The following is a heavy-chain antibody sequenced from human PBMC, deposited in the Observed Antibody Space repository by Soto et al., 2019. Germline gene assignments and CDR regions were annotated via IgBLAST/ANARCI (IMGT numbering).Heavy chain of an antibody. J-gene: IGHJ4*02. CDR3: ARAAAGTGFDY. CDR2: INPSGGST. D-gene: IGHD6-13*01. Sequence: SVKVSCEASGYTFTSYYMHWVRQAPGQGLEWMGIINPSGGSTSYAQKFQGRVTMTRDTSTSTVYMELSSLRSEDTAVYYCARAAAGTGFDYWGQGTLVTAPQ. V-gene: IGHV1-46*01. CDR1: GYTFTSYY.